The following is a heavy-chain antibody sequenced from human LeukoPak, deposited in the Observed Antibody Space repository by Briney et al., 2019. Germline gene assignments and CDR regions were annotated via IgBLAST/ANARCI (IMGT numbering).Heavy chain of an antibody. CDR2: MWYDGSNK. CDR1: GFTFSSYG. D-gene: IGHD4-11*01. V-gene: IGHV3-33*08. J-gene: IGHJ4*02. Sequence: GGSLRLSCAASGFTFSSYGTHWVRQAPGKGLEWVAVMWYDGSNKYYADSVKGRFTISRDDSKNTLYLQMNSLRAEDTAMYYCARGLPPVMKYYFDYWGQGTLVTASS. CDR3: ARGLPPVMKYYFDY.